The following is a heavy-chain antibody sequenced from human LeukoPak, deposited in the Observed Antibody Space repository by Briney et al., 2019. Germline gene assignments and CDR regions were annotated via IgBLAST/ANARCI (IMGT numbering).Heavy chain of an antibody. CDR1: GFTFSSYS. CDR3: ARDTYSSTVTPLDY. J-gene: IGHJ4*02. D-gene: IGHD4-17*01. V-gene: IGHV3-48*04. CDR2: ISSSSSTI. Sequence: GGSLRLSCAASGFTFSSYSMNWVRQAPGKGLEWVSYISSSSSTIYYADSVKGRFTISRDNAKNSLYLQMNSLRAEDTAMYYCARDTYSSTVTPLDYWGQGTLVTVSS.